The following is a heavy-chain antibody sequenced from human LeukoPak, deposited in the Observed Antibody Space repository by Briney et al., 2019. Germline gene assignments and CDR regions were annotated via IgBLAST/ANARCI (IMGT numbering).Heavy chain of an antibody. CDR3: APTEDH. Sequence: PGGSLRLSCAASGFAFSSYEMNWARQAPGKGLEWVSYISSSGRTKFYADSVKGRFTISRDNAKNSLYLQMNSLRAEDTAVYYCAPTEDHWGQGTLVTVSS. J-gene: IGHJ4*02. CDR1: GFAFSSYE. CDR2: ISSSGRTK. V-gene: IGHV3-48*03.